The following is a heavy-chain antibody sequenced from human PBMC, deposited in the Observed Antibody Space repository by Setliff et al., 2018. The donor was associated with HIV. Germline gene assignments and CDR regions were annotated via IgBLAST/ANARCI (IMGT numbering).Heavy chain of an antibody. Sequence: SETLSLTCAVYGGSFSGYYWNWIRQPPGKGLEWIGEINHSGSTKFNPSLKSRVTISVDTSKNQFSLKMTSVTAADTAVYYCARSLDSDFLYYFDYWGQGTLGTVS. D-gene: IGHD3-10*01. CDR3: ARSLDSDFLYYFDY. CDR2: INHSGST. V-gene: IGHV4-34*01. J-gene: IGHJ4*02. CDR1: GGSFSGYY.